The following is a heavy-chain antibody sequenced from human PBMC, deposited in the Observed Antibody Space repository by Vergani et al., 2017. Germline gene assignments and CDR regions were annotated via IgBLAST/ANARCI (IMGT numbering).Heavy chain of an antibody. CDR2: ISYDGSNK. V-gene: IGHV3-30*18. J-gene: IGHJ5*02. CDR1: GFTFSSYG. D-gene: IGHD3-3*01. CDR3: AKEKVRFLEWLDNLFDP. Sequence: QVQLVESGGGVVQPGRSLRLSCAASGFTFSSYGMHWVRQAPGKGLEWVAVISYDGSNKYYADSVKGRFTISRDNSKNTLYLQMNSLRAEDTAVYYCAKEKVRFLEWLDNLFDPWGQGTLVTVSS.